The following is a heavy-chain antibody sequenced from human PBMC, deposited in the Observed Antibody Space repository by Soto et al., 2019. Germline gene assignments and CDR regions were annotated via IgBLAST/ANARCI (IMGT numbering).Heavy chain of an antibody. CDR1: GYTFTSYA. CDR2: INPNSGGT. Sequence: ASVKVSCKASGYTFTSYAMHWVRQAPGQRLEWMGWINPNSGGTNYAQKFQGWVTMTRDTSISTAYMELSRLRSDDTAVYYCARGHGEYSSSWYEHYYYGMDVWGQGTTVTVSS. J-gene: IGHJ6*02. V-gene: IGHV1-2*04. D-gene: IGHD6-13*01. CDR3: ARGHGEYSSSWYEHYYYGMDV.